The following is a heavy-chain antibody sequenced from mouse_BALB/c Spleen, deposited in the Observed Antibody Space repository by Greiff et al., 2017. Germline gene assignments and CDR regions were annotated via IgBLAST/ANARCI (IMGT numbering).Heavy chain of an antibody. V-gene: IGHV1-77*01. CDR3: ARGSPIYYDYYYYAMDY. CDR2: IYPGSGST. J-gene: IGHJ4*01. D-gene: IGHD2-4*01. Sequence: VQLQQSGPELVKPGASVKMSCKASGYTFTDYVISWVKQRTGQGLEWIGEIYPGSGSTYYNEKFKGKATLTADKSSNTAYMQLSSLTSEDSAVYFCARGSPIYYDYYYYAMDYWGQGTSVTVFS. CDR1: GYTFTDYV.